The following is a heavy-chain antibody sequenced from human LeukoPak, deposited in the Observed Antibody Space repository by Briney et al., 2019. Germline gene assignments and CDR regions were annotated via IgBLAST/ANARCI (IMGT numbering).Heavy chain of an antibody. V-gene: IGHV4-59*01. CDR1: GGSISSYY. J-gene: IGHJ4*02. CDR2: IYYSGST. D-gene: IGHD6-19*01. CDR3: ARSEQWLVPFDY. Sequence: SETLSLTCTVSGGSISSYYWSWIRQPPGKGLEWNGYIYYSGSTNYNPSLKSRVTISVDTSKNQFSLKLSSVTAADTAVYYCARSEQWLVPFDYWGQGTLVTVSS.